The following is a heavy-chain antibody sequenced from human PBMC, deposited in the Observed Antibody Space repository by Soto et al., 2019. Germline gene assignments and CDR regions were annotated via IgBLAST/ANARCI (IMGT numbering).Heavy chain of an antibody. D-gene: IGHD3-10*01. J-gene: IGHJ4*02. CDR1: GFTFSTYS. Sequence: EVQLVESGGGLVAPGGSLRLSCAASGFTFSTYSMNWVRQAPGKGLEWVSSITSNNNYIHYAASVEGRLTISRDNAKTSLYLQMNSLRVEDTAVYYCGRDTNFFASGSGVDYWGQGPLVTVSS. CDR3: GRDTNFFASGSGVDY. V-gene: IGHV3-21*01. CDR2: ITSNNNYI.